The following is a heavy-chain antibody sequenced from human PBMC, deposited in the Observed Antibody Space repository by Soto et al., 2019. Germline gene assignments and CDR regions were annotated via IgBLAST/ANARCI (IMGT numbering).Heavy chain of an antibody. CDR3: ARDVFNFWSGIGAFDI. D-gene: IGHD3-3*01. V-gene: IGHV3-7*03. J-gene: IGHJ3*02. Sequence: LRLSCAASGFTFSSYWMSWVRQAPGKGLEWVANIQQDGSEKYYVDSVKGRFTISRDNAKNSLYLQMNSLRAEDTAEYYCARDVFNFWSGIGAFDIWGQGTMVTVSS. CDR1: GFTFSSYW. CDR2: IQQDGSEK.